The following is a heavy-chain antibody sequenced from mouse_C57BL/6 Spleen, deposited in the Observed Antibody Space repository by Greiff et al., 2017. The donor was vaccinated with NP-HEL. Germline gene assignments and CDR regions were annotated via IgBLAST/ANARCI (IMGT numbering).Heavy chain of an antibody. Sequence: EVQLQESGPGLAKPSQTLSLTCSVTGYSITSDYWNWIRKFPGNKLEYMGYISYSGSTYYNPSLKSRISITRDTSKNQYYLQLNSVTTEDTATYYCARYQRAYYSNYDYFDYWGQGTTLTVSS. D-gene: IGHD2-5*01. V-gene: IGHV3-8*01. CDR2: ISYSGST. CDR3: ARYQRAYYSNYDYFDY. CDR1: GYSITSDY. J-gene: IGHJ2*01.